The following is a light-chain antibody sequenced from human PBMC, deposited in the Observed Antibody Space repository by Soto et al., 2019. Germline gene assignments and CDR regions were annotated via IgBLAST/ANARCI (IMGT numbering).Light chain of an antibody. J-gene: IGKJ1*01. V-gene: IGKV3-15*01. CDR2: GAS. CDR1: QSVSSN. Sequence: EIVMTQSPATLSVSPGERATLCCRASQSVSSNLARYQQKPGQAPRLLIYGASTRATGIPARFSGSGSGTEFTLTISSLQSEDFAVYYCQHYNNWPRTFGQGTKVEIK. CDR3: QHYNNWPRT.